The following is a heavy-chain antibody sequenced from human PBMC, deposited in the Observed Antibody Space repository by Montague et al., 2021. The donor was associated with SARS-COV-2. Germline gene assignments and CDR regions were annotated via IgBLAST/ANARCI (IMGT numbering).Heavy chain of an antibody. CDR2: INGDGGRT. V-gene: IGHV3-43*02. J-gene: IGHJ4*02. Sequence: SLRLSCAASGFIFDNYAMHWVRQVPGKGLEWVSLINGDGGRTYYADSVKGRFTISRDNSKNSLYLQMNSLRTEDTALYYCARDVLYYYDSSTYYSGNFEYWGQRTLVTVSS. CDR1: GFIFDNYA. D-gene: IGHD3-22*01. CDR3: ARDVLYYYDSSTYYSGNFEY.